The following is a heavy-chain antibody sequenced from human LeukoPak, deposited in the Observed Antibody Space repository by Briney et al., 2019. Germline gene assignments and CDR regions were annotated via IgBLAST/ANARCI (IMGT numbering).Heavy chain of an antibody. CDR2: MNPNSGNT. V-gene: IGHV1-8*01. CDR1: GYTCTSYD. Sequence: ASVKVSCKASGYTCTSYDINWVRQATGQGPEWMGWMNPNSGNTGYAQKFQGRVTMTRNTSISTAYMELSSLRSEDTAVYYCARGRIAARGNWFDPWGQGTLVTVSS. CDR3: ARGRIAARGNWFDP. D-gene: IGHD6-6*01. J-gene: IGHJ5*02.